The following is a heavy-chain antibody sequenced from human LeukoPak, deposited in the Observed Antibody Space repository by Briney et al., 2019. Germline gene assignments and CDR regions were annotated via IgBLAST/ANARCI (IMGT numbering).Heavy chain of an antibody. D-gene: IGHD6-13*01. V-gene: IGHV4-4*07. J-gene: IGHJ4*02. CDR3: ARQIASAGTAGFDF. CDR2: IYSTGST. CDR1: GGSSSSYY. Sequence: SETLSLTCTVSGGSSSSYYWSWIRQPAGKGLEWIGRIYSTGSTNYNPSLKSRVTMSVDTSKNQFSLRLRSVTAADTAVYYCARQIASAGTAGFDFWGQGALVTVSS.